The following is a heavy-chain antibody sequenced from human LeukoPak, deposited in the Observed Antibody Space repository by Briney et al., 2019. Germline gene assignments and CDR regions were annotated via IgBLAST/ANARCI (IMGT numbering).Heavy chain of an antibody. J-gene: IGHJ4*02. CDR2: INHSGST. V-gene: IGHV4-34*01. D-gene: IGHD5-18*01. Sequence: SETLSLTCAVYGGSFSGYYWSWIRQPPGKGLEWIGEINHSGSTNYNPSLKSRVTISVDTSKNQFSLKLSSVTAADTAVYYCARGVYDRGYSYGRIPFDYWGQGTLVTVSS. CDR3: ARGVYDRGYSYGRIPFDY. CDR1: GGSFSGYY.